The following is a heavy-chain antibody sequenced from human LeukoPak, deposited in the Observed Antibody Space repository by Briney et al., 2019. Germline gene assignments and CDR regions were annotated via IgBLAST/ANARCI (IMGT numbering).Heavy chain of an antibody. CDR1: GGSISSSSYY. D-gene: IGHD1-1*01. V-gene: IGHV4-39*01. CDR3: ARSLKTGTTRYYFDY. Sequence: PSETLSLTCTVSGGSISSSSYYWGWIRQPPGKGLEWIGSISYSGSTYFNPSLKSRVTISVDTSKNQFSLKLSSVTAADTAVYYCARSLKTGTTRYYFDYWGQGTLVTVSS. CDR2: ISYSGST. J-gene: IGHJ4*02.